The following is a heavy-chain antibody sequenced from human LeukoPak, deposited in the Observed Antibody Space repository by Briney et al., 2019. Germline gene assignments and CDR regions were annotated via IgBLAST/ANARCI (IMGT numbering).Heavy chain of an antibody. CDR2: INPSGGST. D-gene: IGHD6-6*01. CDR1: GYTFTSYY. V-gene: IGHV1-46*01. Sequence: ASVKVSCTASGYTFTSYYMHWVRQAPGQGLEWMGIINPSGGSTSYAQKFQGRVTMTRDTSTSTVYMELSSLRSEDTAVYYCAARYSSSDGGFYWGQGTLVTVSS. CDR3: AARYSSSDGGFY. J-gene: IGHJ4*02.